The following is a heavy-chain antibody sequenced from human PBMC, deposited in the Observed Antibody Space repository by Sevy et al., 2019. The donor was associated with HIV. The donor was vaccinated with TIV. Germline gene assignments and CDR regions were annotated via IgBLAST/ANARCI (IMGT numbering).Heavy chain of an antibody. V-gene: IGHV3-23*01. CDR3: AKAGVYNSDYYFDY. Sequence: GSLRLSCAASGLTFSNYAMSWVRQAPGKGLEWVSSLSGDGESRYYAASVKGRFTISRDNSKDSLSLVYLQMNNLRADDAAVYYCAKAGVYNSDYYFDYWGHGTLVTVSS. J-gene: IGHJ4*01. CDR1: GLTFSNYA. D-gene: IGHD6-19*01. CDR2: LSGDGESR.